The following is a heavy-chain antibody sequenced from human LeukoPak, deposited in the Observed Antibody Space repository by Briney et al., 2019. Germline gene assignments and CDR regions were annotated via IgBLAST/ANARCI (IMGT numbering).Heavy chain of an antibody. CDR1: GFTFSDYY. J-gene: IGHJ3*02. Sequence: PGGSLRLSCAASGFTFSDYYMSWIRQAPGKGLEWVSYISSSGSTIYYADPVKGRFTISRDNAKNSLYLQMNSLRAEDTAVYYCARKWELLNGDAFDIWGQGTMVTVSS. D-gene: IGHD1-26*01. V-gene: IGHV3-11*04. CDR3: ARKWELLNGDAFDI. CDR2: ISSSGSTI.